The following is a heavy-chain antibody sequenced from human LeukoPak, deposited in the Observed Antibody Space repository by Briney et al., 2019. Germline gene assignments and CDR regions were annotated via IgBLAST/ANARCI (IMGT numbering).Heavy chain of an antibody. CDR2: ISASGGNT. CDR1: EFTFSSYA. J-gene: IGHJ6*02. CDR3: ASEMATIGYYYYGMDV. Sequence: GGSLRLSCAASEFTFSSYAMQWVRQAPGKGLEWVSGISASGGNTWYADSVKGRFTISRDNSKNTLYLQMNSLRAEDTAVYYCASEMATIGYYYYGMDVWGQGTTVTVSS. D-gene: IGHD5-24*01. V-gene: IGHV3-23*01.